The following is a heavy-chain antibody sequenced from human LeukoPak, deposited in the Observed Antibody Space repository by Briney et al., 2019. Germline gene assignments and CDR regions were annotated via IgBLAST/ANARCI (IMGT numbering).Heavy chain of an antibody. V-gene: IGHV3-43*02. CDR1: GFTFDNYA. J-gene: IGHJ6*02. Sequence: GGSLGLSCAASGFTFDNYAMHWVRQVPGKGLEWVSLISGDGGSTYYADSAKGRFTISRDNSENSLYLQMNSLRTEDTALYYCAKEGVVVVAAIAFSYGMDVWGQGTTVTVSS. CDR2: ISGDGGST. CDR3: AKEGVVVVAAIAFSYGMDV. D-gene: IGHD2-15*01.